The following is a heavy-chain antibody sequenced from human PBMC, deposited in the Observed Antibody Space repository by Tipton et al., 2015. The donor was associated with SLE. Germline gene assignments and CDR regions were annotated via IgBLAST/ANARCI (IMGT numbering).Heavy chain of an antibody. CDR2: VNHSGRT. J-gene: IGHJ5*02. Sequence: TLSLTCAVSARSFGGYYWTWIRQPPGKGLEWIGEVNHSGRTNYNPSLKSRVTISIDTSKNQVSLRLSSVTAADTAVYYCARQGGRQWFDPWGQGTLVTVSS. D-gene: IGHD3-16*01. CDR1: ARSFGGYY. CDR3: ARQGGRQWFDP. V-gene: IGHV4-34*01.